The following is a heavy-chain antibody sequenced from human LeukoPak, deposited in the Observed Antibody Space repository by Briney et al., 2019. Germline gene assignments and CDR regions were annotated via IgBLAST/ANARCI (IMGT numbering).Heavy chain of an antibody. CDR2: ISSSSSYI. V-gene: IGHV3-21*01. CDR3: ARSEYYGSGSYRGGDY. CDR1: GFTFSSYS. D-gene: IGHD3-10*01. J-gene: IGHJ4*02. Sequence: GGPLRLSCAASGFTFSSYSMNWVRQAPGKGLEWVSSISSSSSYIYYADSVKGRFTISRDNAKNSLYLQMNSLRAEDTAVYYCARSEYYGSGSYRGGDYWGQGTLVTVSS.